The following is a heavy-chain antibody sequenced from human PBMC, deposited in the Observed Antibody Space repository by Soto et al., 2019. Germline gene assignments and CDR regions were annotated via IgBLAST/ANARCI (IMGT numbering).Heavy chain of an antibody. CDR1: GFTVSSNY. V-gene: IGHV3-66*01. Sequence: GGSLRLSCAASGFTVSSNYMSWVRQAPGKGLEWVSVIYSGGSTYYADSVKGRFTISRDNSKNTLYLQMNSLRAEDTAVYYCARDYRPTVPAAMFLTKAFDIWGQGTMVTVSS. CDR2: IYSGGST. D-gene: IGHD2-2*01. J-gene: IGHJ3*02. CDR3: ARDYRPTVPAAMFLTKAFDI.